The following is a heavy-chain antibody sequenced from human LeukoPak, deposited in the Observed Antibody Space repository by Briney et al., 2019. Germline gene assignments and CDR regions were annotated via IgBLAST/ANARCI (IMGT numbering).Heavy chain of an antibody. CDR1: GGSISSYY. D-gene: IGHD3-22*01. Sequence: KPSETLSLTCTVSGGSISSYYWSWIRQPPGKGLEWIGYIYYSGSTNYNPSLKSRVTISVDTSKNQFSLKLSSVTAADTAVYYCARGRFDWGYYYDSSGYYYWSSFDYWGQGTLVTVSS. J-gene: IGHJ4*02. CDR2: IYYSGST. CDR3: ARGRFDWGYYYDSSGYYYWSSFDY. V-gene: IGHV4-59*01.